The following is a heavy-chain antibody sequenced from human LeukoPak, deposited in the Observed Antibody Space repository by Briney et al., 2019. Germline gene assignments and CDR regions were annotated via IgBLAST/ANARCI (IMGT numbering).Heavy chain of an antibody. D-gene: IGHD6-19*01. Sequence: GASVKVSCKASGYSFTSYGISWVRQAPGQGLEWMGWTSAYNGNTNYAQKLQGRVTMTTDTSTSTAYMELRSLRSDDTAVYYCARHSSDWEFDYWGQGTLVTVPS. V-gene: IGHV1-18*01. CDR1: GYSFTSYG. CDR3: ARHSSDWEFDY. CDR2: TSAYNGNT. J-gene: IGHJ4*02.